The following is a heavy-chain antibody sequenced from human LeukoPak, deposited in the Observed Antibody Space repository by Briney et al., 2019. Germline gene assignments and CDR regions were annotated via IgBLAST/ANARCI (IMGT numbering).Heavy chain of an antibody. D-gene: IGHD6-13*01. Sequence: GGSLRLSCAASGFIFRSYTMSWVRQAPGKGLQWVATISGNGDATYYADSVKGRFTISRDNSKNTLYLQMNSLRAEDTAVYYCAKPIAAAGPTHDAFDIWGQGTMVTVSS. CDR2: ISGNGDAT. V-gene: IGHV3-23*01. J-gene: IGHJ3*02. CDR3: AKPIAAAGPTHDAFDI. CDR1: GFIFRSYT.